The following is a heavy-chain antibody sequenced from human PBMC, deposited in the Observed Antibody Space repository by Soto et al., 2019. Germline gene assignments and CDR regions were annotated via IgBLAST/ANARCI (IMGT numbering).Heavy chain of an antibody. Sequence: GGSLRLSCAASGFTFSDYYMSWIRQAPGKGLEWVSYISSSSSYTNYADSVKGRFTISRDNAKNSLYLQMNSLRAEDTAVYYCARDRRRDYYDSSGYYAPAYNYWGQGTLVTVSS. D-gene: IGHD3-22*01. J-gene: IGHJ4*02. CDR2: ISSSSSYT. CDR1: GFTFSDYY. V-gene: IGHV3-11*06. CDR3: ARDRRRDYYDSSGYYAPAYNY.